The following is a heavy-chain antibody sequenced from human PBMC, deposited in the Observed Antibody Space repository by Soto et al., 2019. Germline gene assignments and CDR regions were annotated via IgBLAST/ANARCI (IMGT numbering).Heavy chain of an antibody. CDR1: GFTFSDYY. CDR3: ARVQRGQLLSSCADAFDI. CDR2: ISGTKSFT. V-gene: IGHV3-11*05. Sequence: GGSLRLSCAASGFTFSDYYMSWIRQAPGKGLEIVSYISGTKSFTDYADSVKGRFTISRDNAKNSLFLQMNTLRAEDTAVYYCARVQRGQLLSSCADAFDICGQGTMVTV. J-gene: IGHJ3*02. D-gene: IGHD2-2*01.